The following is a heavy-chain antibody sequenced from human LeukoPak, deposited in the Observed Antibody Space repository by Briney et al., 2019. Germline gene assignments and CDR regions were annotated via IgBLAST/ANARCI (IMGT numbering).Heavy chain of an antibody. CDR1: GYTFTGYY. J-gene: IGHJ4*02. CDR2: INPNSGGT. D-gene: IGHD3-22*01. CDR3: AEVPYYCDSSGYTLDY. Sequence: ASVKVSCKASGYTFTGYYMHWVRQAPGQGLEWMGWINPNSGGTNYAQKFQGRVIMTRDTSISTAYMELSRLRSDDTAVYYCAEVPYYCDSSGYTLDYWGQGTLVTVSS. V-gene: IGHV1-2*02.